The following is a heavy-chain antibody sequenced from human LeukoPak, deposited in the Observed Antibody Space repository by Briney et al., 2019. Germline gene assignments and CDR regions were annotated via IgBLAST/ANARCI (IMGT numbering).Heavy chain of an antibody. D-gene: IGHD2-2*01. CDR2: ISYDGSNK. V-gene: IGHV3-30*18. CDR1: GFTFSSYG. J-gene: IGHJ4*02. CDR3: AKDIVVVPAALLGDY. Sequence: PGRSLRLSCAASGFTFSSYGMHWVRQAPGKGLEWVAVISYDGSNKYYADSVKGRFTISRDNSKNTLYLQMNSLRAEDTAVYYCAKDIVVVPAALLGDYWSQGTLVTVSS.